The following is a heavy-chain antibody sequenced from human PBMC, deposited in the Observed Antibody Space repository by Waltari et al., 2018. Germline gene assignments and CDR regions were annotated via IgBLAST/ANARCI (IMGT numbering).Heavy chain of an antibody. CDR2: ISGSGGRT. CDR1: GFTFSSYA. D-gene: IGHD3-3*01. Sequence: EVQLVESGGGLVQPGGSLRLSCAASGFTFSSYAMIWVRQAPGKGLEWVSAISGSGGRTYYADSVKGRFTISRDNSKNTLYLQMNSLRAEDTAVYYCAKDGIFGVVETGWGQGTLVTVSS. V-gene: IGHV3-23*04. CDR3: AKDGIFGVVETG. J-gene: IGHJ4*02.